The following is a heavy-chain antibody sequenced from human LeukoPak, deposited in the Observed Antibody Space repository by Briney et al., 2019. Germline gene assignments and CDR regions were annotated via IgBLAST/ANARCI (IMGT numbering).Heavy chain of an antibody. D-gene: IGHD1-26*01. V-gene: IGHV1-2*02. CDR2: INPNSGGT. CDR3: ASRSPYTGIGGATTFDY. J-gene: IGHJ4*02. CDR1: GYTFTGYY. Sequence: ASVKVSCKASGYTFTGYYMHWVRQAPGQGLEGMGWINPNSGGTNYAQKFQGRVTMTRDTSISTAYMELSRLRSDDTAVHYWASRSPYTGIGGATTFDYWGQGTLVTVSS.